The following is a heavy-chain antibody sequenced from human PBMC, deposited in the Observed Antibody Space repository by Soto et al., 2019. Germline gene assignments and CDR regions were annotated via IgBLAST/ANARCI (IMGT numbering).Heavy chain of an antibody. CDR1: GGPFSGYY. V-gene: IGHV4-34*01. CDR2: INHSGST. CDR3: ARGLRYFDILTGCLDD. D-gene: IGHD3-9*01. J-gene: IGHJ4*03. Sequence: SETLSLNCAVYGGPFSGYYWSWIRQPPGKGLEWIGEINHSGSTNYNPSLKSRVTISVDTSKHQLSLKLSSVTAADKGVYDCARGLRYFDILTGCLDDWGQGTLVTVSS.